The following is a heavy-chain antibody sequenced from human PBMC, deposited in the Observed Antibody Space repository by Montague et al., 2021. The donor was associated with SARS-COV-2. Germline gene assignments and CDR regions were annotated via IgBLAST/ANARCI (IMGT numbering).Heavy chain of an antibody. Sequence: SETLSLTCSVSGTSITSYYWNWIRQPPGKGLEWIGYISDSGSTNYSTSLKSRVTMSVDTSKNQMSLKLTSVTAADTAVYYCARGCLSYFGAGSPCYGMDVWGQGTTVTVSS. CDR3: ARGCLSYFGAGSPCYGMDV. CDR2: ISDSGST. V-gene: IGHV4-59*01. D-gene: IGHD3-10*01. J-gene: IGHJ6*02. CDR1: GTSITSYY.